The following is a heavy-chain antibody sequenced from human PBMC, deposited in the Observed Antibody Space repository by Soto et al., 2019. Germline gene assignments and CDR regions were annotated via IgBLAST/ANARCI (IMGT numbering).Heavy chain of an antibody. D-gene: IGHD1-1*01. J-gene: IGHJ3*02. CDR1: GFTFSSYG. CDR2: IPNTENKK. V-gene: IGHV3-30-3*01. Sequence: QVQLEESGGGVVQPGTSLRLSCVASGFTFSSYGMHWVRQAPGKGLEWVAVIPNTENKKYYADSVKGRFTISRDNYQNPVFLQMDSLMSEDTAVYYLARTASGRVRGALDIWGQGTMVTVS. CDR3: ARTASGRVRGALDI.